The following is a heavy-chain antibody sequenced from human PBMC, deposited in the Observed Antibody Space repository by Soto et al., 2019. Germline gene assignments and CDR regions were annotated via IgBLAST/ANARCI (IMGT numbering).Heavy chain of an antibody. J-gene: IGHJ4*02. CDR2: IYYSGST. V-gene: IGHV4-59*08. Sequence: PSETLSLTCTVAGGTISSYGWSWIRQPPGKGLEWIGYIYYSGSTNYNPSLKSRVTISVDTSKNQFSLKLSSVTAADTAVYYCARLPYYYDSASGGFDYWGQGTLVTVSS. CDR1: GGTISSYG. CDR3: ARLPYYYDSASGGFDY. D-gene: IGHD3-22*01.